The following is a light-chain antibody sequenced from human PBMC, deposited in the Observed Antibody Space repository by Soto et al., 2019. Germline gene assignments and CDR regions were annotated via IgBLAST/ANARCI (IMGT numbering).Light chain of an antibody. CDR3: LQVTHWPPE. CDR2: QGS. Sequence: DVVMTQSPLSLPVTLGQPASISCRSSQSLVYSDGHTYLNWFQQRPGQSPRRLIYQGSNRDSGVPDRFRGSASGTDFTLKSSRVEAEDIGVNYCLQVTHWPPEFGQGTNVEIK. V-gene: IGKV2-30*01. CDR1: QSLVYSDGHTY. J-gene: IGKJ1*01.